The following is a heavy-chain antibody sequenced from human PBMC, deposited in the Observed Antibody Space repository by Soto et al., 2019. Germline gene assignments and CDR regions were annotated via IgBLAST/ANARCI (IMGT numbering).Heavy chain of an antibody. CDR1: GFTFSTYA. CDR3: ASEDDSSGYYC. D-gene: IGHD3-22*01. V-gene: IGHV3-30*03. Sequence: PGGSLRLSCATSGFTFSTYAMSWVRQAPGKGLEWVAVISYDGSNKYYADSVKGRFTISRDNSKNTLYLQMNSLRAEDTAVYYCASEDDSSGYYCWGQGTLVTVSS. CDR2: ISYDGSNK. J-gene: IGHJ4*02.